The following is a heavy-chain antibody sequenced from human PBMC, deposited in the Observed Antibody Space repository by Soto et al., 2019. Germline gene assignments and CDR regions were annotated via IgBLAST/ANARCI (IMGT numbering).Heavy chain of an antibody. CDR2: IDPSDSYI. D-gene: IGHD3-3*01. CDR1: GYIFTSYW. Sequence: PGESLKIACKGSGYIFTSYWISWVRQMPGKRLEWMGRIDPSDSYITYSPSLQGHVIISADKSINSAFLTWTSLKASDSAIYYRANLDFTFGSIDVFDIWGQGTMVTVSS. J-gene: IGHJ3*02. V-gene: IGHV5-10-1*01. CDR3: ANLDFTFGSIDVFDI.